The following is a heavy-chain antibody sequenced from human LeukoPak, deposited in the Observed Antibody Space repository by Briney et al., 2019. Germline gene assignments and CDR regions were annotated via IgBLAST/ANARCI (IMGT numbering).Heavy chain of an antibody. Sequence: PGGSLRLSCAASGFTFSSHAVSWVRRAPGKGLEWVSGLIENGATTYYADSVKGRFTISRDNSRNTMYLQMNSLRVEDTAVYYCVKDYQVGNSPAFGDYWGQGTLVTISS. CDR2: LIENGATT. V-gene: IGHV3-23*01. J-gene: IGHJ4*02. CDR1: GFTFSSHA. D-gene: IGHD1-26*01. CDR3: VKDYQVGNSPAFGDY.